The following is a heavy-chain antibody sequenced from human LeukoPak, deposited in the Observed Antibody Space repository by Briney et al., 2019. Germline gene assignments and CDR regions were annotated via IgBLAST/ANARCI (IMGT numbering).Heavy chain of an antibody. V-gene: IGHV1-69*04. CDR3: ARRYCSSTSCYSGDYYFDY. CDR2: IIPILGIV. D-gene: IGHD2-2*01. CDR1: GGTFSSYA. Sequence: SVKVSCKASGGTFSSYAISWVRQAPGQGLEWMGRIIPILGIVNYAQKFQGRVTITADKSTSTAYMELSSLRSEDTAVYYCARRYCSSTSCYSGDYYFDYWGQGTLVTVSS. J-gene: IGHJ4*02.